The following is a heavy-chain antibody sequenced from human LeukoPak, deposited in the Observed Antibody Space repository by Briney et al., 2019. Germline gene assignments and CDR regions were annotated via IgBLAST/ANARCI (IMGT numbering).Heavy chain of an antibody. CDR2: ISGYNGNT. J-gene: IGHJ4*02. V-gene: IGHV1-18*01. CDR3: ARGHVVVVAATYGY. Sequence: ASVKVSCKASGYTFTSYGISWVRQAPGQGLEWMGWISGYNGNTNYAQQKLQGRVTMTRDTSISTAYMELSRLRSDDTAVYYCARGHVVVVAATYGYWGQGTLVTVSS. D-gene: IGHD2-15*01. CDR1: GYTFTSYG.